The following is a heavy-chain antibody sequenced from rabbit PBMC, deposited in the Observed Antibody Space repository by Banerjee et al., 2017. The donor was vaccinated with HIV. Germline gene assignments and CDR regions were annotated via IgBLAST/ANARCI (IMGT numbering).Heavy chain of an antibody. J-gene: IGHJ4*01. Sequence: QEQLVETGGGLVQPGGSLTLSCKASGFDFSSYHMGWVRQAPGKGLEWIACIYSGSSGNTYYASWAKGRFPISKTSSTTVTLQLTSLTAADTATYFCARGDDSSGWGLYFWGPGTLVTVS. CDR3: ARGDDSSGWGLYF. CDR2: IYSGSSGNT. D-gene: IGHD4-1*01. CDR1: GFDFSSYH. V-gene: IGHV1S45*01.